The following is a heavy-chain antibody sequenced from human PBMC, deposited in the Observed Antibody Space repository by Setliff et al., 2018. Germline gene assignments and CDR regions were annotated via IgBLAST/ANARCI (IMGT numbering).Heavy chain of an antibody. J-gene: IGHJ6*03. Sequence: PSETLSLTCNVSGGSISSDYWSWIQQPPGKALEWIGYFYHSASSNYNPSLKGRVTMSADTSKNQLYLSLTSVSVADTAMYYCARSHYYASGNSHYYYMDVWGKGTAVTVSS. CDR3: ARSHYYASGNSHYYYMDV. CDR1: GGSISSDY. CDR2: FYHSASS. D-gene: IGHD3-10*01. V-gene: IGHV4-59*08.